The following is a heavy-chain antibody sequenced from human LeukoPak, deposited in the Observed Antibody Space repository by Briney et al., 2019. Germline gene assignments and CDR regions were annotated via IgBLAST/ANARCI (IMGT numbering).Heavy chain of an antibody. D-gene: IGHD6-13*01. CDR2: ISGSGSST. CDR1: GFTFSSYA. J-gene: IGHJ4*02. CDR3: ATSFGPVIAAAGTGAD. Sequence: GGSLRLSCAASGFTFSSYAMNWVRQAPGKGMEWVSVISGSGSSTYYADSVKGRFTISRNNAKNTLYLQMDRLRAEDTAVYYCATSFGPVIAAAGTGADWGQGTLVTVSS. V-gene: IGHV3-23*01.